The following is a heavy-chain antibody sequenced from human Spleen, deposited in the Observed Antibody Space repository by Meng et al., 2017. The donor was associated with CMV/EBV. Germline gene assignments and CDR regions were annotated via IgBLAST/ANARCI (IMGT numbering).Heavy chain of an antibody. Sequence: SETLSLTCTVSGDSIKNSPTYFWGWIRQAPGKGLEWIGSVFYTGSAYYTPSLKSRVTISVETSENQFSLRLRSVTAADTAVYYCARDRPDWNYVVGFEIWGQGSLVTVSS. D-gene: IGHD1-7*01. CDR1: GDSIKNSPTYF. CDR3: ARDRPDWNYVVGFEI. CDR2: VFYTGSA. V-gene: IGHV4-39*07. J-gene: IGHJ4*02.